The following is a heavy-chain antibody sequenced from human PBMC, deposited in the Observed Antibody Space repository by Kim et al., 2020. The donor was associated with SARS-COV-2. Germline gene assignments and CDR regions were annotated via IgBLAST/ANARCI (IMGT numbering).Heavy chain of an antibody. V-gene: IGHV3-15*01. CDR3: TTVDYYDSSGRGY. D-gene: IGHD3-22*01. CDR1: GFTFSNAW. CDR2: INSKTDGGTT. Sequence: GGSLRLSCAASGFTFSNAWMSWVRQASGKGLEWVGRINSKTDGGTTDYVAPVKGRFTISRDDSKNTLYLQMNSLETDDTAVYYCTTVDYYDSSGRGYWGQGTLVTVS. J-gene: IGHJ4*02.